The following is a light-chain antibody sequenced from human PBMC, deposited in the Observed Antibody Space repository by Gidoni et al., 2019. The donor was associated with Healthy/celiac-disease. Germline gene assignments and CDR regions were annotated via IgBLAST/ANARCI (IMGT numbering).Light chain of an antibody. V-gene: IGLV2-14*01. Sequence: QSALTQPSSVSGSPGQSITISCNGTSSDVGGYNYVSWYHQHPDKAPKLMIYEVSKRPSGVSNRFSGSKSSNTASLTISGLQAEDEADYYCSSYTSSSTVFGTGTKVTVL. CDR1: SSDVGGYNY. CDR2: EVS. J-gene: IGLJ1*01. CDR3: SSYTSSSTV.